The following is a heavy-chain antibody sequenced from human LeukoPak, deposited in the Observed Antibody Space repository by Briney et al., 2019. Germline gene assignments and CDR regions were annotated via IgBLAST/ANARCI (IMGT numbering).Heavy chain of an antibody. Sequence: ASVKVSCKASGYTFTSYAMNWVRQAPGQGLEWMGWINTNTGNPTYAQGFTGRFVFSLDTSVSTAYLQISSLKAEDTAVYYCARVLGRYYYDSSDAFDIWGQGTMVTVSS. D-gene: IGHD3-22*01. CDR3: ARVLGRYYYDSSDAFDI. CDR1: GYTFTSYA. J-gene: IGHJ3*02. V-gene: IGHV7-4-1*02. CDR2: INTNTGNP.